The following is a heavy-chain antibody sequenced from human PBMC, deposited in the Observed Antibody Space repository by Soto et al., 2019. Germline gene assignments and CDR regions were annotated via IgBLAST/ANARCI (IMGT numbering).Heavy chain of an antibody. Sequence: QVQLVQSGAEVKKPGSSVKVSCKTFGGPFNNHAINWVRQAPGQGLEWVGLVIPTLATADYAQKFQGRVTMTADEVTNTAYMELSSLRSDDTGVYYCASDYGEIDAFDIWGQGTLVTVSS. V-gene: IGHV1-69*01. CDR2: VIPTLATA. CDR1: GGPFNNHA. J-gene: IGHJ3*02. CDR3: ASDYGEIDAFDI. D-gene: IGHD4-17*01.